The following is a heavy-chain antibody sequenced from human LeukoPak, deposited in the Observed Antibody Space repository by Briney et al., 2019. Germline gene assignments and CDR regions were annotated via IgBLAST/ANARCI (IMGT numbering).Heavy chain of an antibody. CDR3: ARDPVSSGWYYMDV. J-gene: IGHJ6*03. CDR1: GFTFSSYE. CDR2: ISSSGSTI. Sequence: GGSLRLSCAASGFTFSSYEMNWVRQAPGKGLEWVSYISSSGSTIYYADSVKGRFTISRDNSKNTLHLQMNSLRAEGTAVYYCARDPVSSGWYYMDVWGKGTTVTISS. D-gene: IGHD6-19*01. V-gene: IGHV3-48*03.